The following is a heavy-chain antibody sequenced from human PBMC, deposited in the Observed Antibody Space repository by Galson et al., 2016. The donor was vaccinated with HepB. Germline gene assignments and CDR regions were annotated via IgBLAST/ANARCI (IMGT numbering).Heavy chain of an antibody. Sequence: SETLSLTCAVSGGSVASNDWWNWARQSPGKGLEWIGEIDQGGSTNYNPSLKSRVTISVDKSRNQFFLKVRSVTAADTAVYYWSRGPDYGGNSNWLDPWGQGTLVTGSS. V-gene: IGHV4-4*02. CDR3: SRGPDYGGNSNWLDP. CDR1: GGSVASNDW. J-gene: IGHJ5*02. CDR2: IDQGGST. D-gene: IGHD4-23*01.